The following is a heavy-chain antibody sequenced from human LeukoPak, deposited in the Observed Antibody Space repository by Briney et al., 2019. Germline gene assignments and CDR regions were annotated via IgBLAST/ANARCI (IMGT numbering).Heavy chain of an antibody. V-gene: IGHV4-30-4*08. CDR1: GGSISSGDYY. CDR3: ARKWEGATPSGDFDL. D-gene: IGHD1-26*01. J-gene: IGHJ2*01. CDR2: IYYSGST. Sequence: SETLSLTCTVSGGSISSGDYYWSWIRQPPGKGLEWIGYIYYSGSTYYNPSLKSRVTISVDTSKNQFSLKLSSVTAADTAVYYCARKWEGATPSGDFDLWGRGTLVTVSS.